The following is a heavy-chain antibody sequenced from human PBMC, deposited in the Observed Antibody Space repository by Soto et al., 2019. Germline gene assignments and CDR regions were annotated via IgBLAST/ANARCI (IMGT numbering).Heavy chain of an antibody. D-gene: IGHD3-10*01. CDR3: ARPVGQYGSGSHFDY. V-gene: IGHV3-30*03. Sequence: GGSLRLSCAASGFTFSSYGMHWVRQAPGKGLEWVAVISYDGSNKYYADSVKGRFTISRDNSKNTLYLQMNSLRAEDTAVYYCARPVGQYGSGSHFDYWGQGTLVTVSS. J-gene: IGHJ4*02. CDR1: GFTFSSYG. CDR2: ISYDGSNK.